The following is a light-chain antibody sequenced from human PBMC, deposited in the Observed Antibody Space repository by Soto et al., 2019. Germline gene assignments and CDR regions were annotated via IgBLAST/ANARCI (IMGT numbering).Light chain of an antibody. Sequence: QSVLTQPPSAYGSPGQSVTISCTGTSSDVGGYNYVSWYQQHPGKAPKLMIYEVSKRPSGVPDRFSGSKSGNTASLTVSGLQAEDEADYCCSSYAGSNNLVFGGGTKVTVL. CDR3: SSYAGSNNLV. J-gene: IGLJ2*01. CDR1: SSDVGGYNY. V-gene: IGLV2-8*01. CDR2: EVS.